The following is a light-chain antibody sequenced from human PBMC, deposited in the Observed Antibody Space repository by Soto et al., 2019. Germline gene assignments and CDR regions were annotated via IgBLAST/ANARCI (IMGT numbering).Light chain of an antibody. Sequence: DIVMTQSPLSLPVTPGEPASISCRSSQSLLHGDGYDYLNWYLQKPGQSPQLLIYLGANRASGVPDRFSGSGSGTDFTLKITRVEGEDVGVYYCMQALQTPYTFGQGTKLEIK. CDR3: MQALQTPYT. V-gene: IGKV2-28*01. CDR1: QSLLHGDGYDY. J-gene: IGKJ2*01. CDR2: LGA.